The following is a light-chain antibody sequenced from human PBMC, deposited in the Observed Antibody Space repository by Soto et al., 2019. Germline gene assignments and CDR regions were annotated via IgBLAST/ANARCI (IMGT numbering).Light chain of an antibody. Sequence: QSALTQPASVSGSPGQSITISCTGTSSDVGGYNYVSWYQHHPGKAPKLIIFDVSDRPSGISDRFSASKSGNTASLTISGLQAEDAADYYCCSYSSGSTPWVFGTWTKLTVL. CDR2: DVS. V-gene: IGLV2-14*03. CDR3: CSYSSGSTPWV. J-gene: IGLJ1*01. CDR1: SSDVGGYNY.